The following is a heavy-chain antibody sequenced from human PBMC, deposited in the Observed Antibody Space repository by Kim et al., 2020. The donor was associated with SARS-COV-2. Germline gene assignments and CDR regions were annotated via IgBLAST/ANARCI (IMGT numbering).Heavy chain of an antibody. Sequence: GGSLRLSCAASGFTFSTYAMHWVRQAPGKGLDWVAVISYDGRNKYYADSMKGRFTISRDNSKNTLYLQMNSLRAEDTAVYYCARPSCGGTNCRNWFDPWGQGTLVTVSS. J-gene: IGHJ5*02. D-gene: IGHD2-21*01. CDR3: ARPSCGGTNCRNWFDP. CDR2: ISYDGRNK. V-gene: IGHV3-30*04. CDR1: GFTFSTYA.